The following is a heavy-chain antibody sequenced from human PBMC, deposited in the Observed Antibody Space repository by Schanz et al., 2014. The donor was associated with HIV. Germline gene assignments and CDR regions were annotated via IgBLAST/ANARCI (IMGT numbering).Heavy chain of an antibody. Sequence: QVQLIQSGPEVKQPGASVKVSCEASGYVFPDYGISWVRQAPGQGLEWMGWISPYNGNTNYVEKFQGRVTMTRNTSISTAYMELSSLRSEDTAVYYCARGTMVRGVIRGSYYYGMDVWGQGTTVTVSS. CDR2: ISPYNGNT. J-gene: IGHJ6*02. CDR1: GYVFPDYG. D-gene: IGHD3-10*01. CDR3: ARGTMVRGVIRGSYYYGMDV. V-gene: IGHV1-18*01.